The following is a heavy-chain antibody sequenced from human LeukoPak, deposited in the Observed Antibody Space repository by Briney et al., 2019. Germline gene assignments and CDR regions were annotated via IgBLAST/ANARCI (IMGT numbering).Heavy chain of an antibody. V-gene: IGHV3-11*01. Sequence: GGSLTLSCPASALRFSDYYARWIRQAPGKGLQWVSYISSGGDIMHYADSVKGRFTSSRDNAKNSGYLEMNSLGAEDTAVYYCATNLIGAGEYFQQWGQGNVVTVSA. J-gene: IGHJ1*01. CDR1: ALRFSDYY. D-gene: IGHD2/OR15-2a*01. CDR3: ATNLIGAGEYFQQ. CDR2: ISSGGDIM.